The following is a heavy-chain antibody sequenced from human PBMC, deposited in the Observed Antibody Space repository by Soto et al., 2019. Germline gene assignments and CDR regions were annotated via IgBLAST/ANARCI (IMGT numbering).Heavy chain of an antibody. V-gene: IGHV3-48*01. J-gene: IGHJ5*02. Sequence: EVQLVESGGGLVQPGGSLRLSCAASGFTFSNYHMNWVRQAPGKGLEWISYISSGSTTIYYAHSVKGRFTISRDNAKNSRYLQMNSMRVEATAVSFCARPNFEGCTSEGFGPWGQGTLVTVSP. D-gene: IGHD2-8*01. CDR1: GFTFSNYH. CDR3: ARPNFEGCTSEGFGP. CDR2: ISSGSTTI.